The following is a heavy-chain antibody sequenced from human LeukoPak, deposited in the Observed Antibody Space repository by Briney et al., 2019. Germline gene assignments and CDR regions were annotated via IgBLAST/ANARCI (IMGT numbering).Heavy chain of an antibody. CDR3: PRHRGASGSQLFPYFAY. Sequence: SETLSLTCAVSGYSISSGYYWGWIRQPPGKGLEWIGSIYHSGSTHYNPSLKSRVTISVDTSKNQFSLKLSSVTAADRAVYFCPRHRGASGSQLFPYFAYWGRGTLVTVSS. D-gene: IGHD1-26*01. J-gene: IGHJ4*02. CDR2: IYHSGST. CDR1: GYSISSGYY. V-gene: IGHV4-38-2*01.